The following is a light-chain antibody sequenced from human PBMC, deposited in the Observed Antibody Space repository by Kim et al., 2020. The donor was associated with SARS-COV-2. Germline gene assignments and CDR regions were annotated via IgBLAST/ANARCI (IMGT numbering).Light chain of an antibody. CDR2: GAS. CDR3: QQYNNWPPYT. Sequence: VSPGDSATLSCRSSQSVSGKLAWYQQKPGQAPRLLIYGASTMATGIPARFSGSGSGTEFTLTISSLQPEDFAVYYCQQYNNWPPYTFGQGTKLEI. CDR1: QSVSGK. J-gene: IGKJ2*01. V-gene: IGKV3-15*01.